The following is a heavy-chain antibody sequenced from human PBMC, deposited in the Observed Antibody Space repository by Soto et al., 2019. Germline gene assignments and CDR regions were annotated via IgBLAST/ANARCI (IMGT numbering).Heavy chain of an antibody. CDR2: ISSSSSTI. D-gene: IGHD3-3*01. V-gene: IGHV3-48*01. CDR1: GFTFSSYS. J-gene: IGHJ6*03. Sequence: GGSLRLSCAASGFTFSSYSMNWVRQAPGKGLEWVSYISSSSSTIYYADSVKGRFTISRDNAKNSLYLQMNSLRAEDTAVYYCARDSRFWSGYYTFYYYYYMDVWGKGTTVTVSS. CDR3: ARDSRFWSGYYTFYYYYYMDV.